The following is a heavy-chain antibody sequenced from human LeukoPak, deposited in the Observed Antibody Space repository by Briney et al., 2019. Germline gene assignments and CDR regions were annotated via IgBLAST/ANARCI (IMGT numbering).Heavy chain of an antibody. D-gene: IGHD2-2*01. J-gene: IGHJ6*03. CDR2: TYSNGRT. Sequence: GGSLRLSCAASGFTVSSNYMSWVRQAPGKGLEWVSVTYSNGRTYYADSVKGRLTISRDISKNTLYLQMNSLRAGDTAVYYCARARRGDCSSTSCYEGYYYMDVWGKGTTVTISS. V-gene: IGHV3-53*01. CDR3: ARARRGDCSSTSCYEGYYYMDV. CDR1: GFTVSSNY.